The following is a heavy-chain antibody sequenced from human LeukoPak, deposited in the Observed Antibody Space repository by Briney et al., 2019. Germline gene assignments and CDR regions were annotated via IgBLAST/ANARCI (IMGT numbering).Heavy chain of an antibody. D-gene: IGHD1-26*01. Sequence: ASVKVSCKVSGYTLTELSMHWVRQAPGKGLEWMGGFDPEDGETIYAQKFQGRVTMTEDTSTDTAYMELSSLRSEDTAVYYCATSGSYLPPGLDAFDIWGQGTMVTVSS. V-gene: IGHV1-24*01. CDR1: GYTLTELS. CDR3: ATSGSYLPPGLDAFDI. J-gene: IGHJ3*02. CDR2: FDPEDGET.